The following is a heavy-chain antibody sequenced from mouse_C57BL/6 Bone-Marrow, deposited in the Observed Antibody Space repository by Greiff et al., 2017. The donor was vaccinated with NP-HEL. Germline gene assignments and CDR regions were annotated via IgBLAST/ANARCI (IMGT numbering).Heavy chain of an antibody. CDR3: TRLGYYGSSYVDWYFDV. CDR1: GYTFTDYE. Sequence: QVQLQQSGAELVRPGASVTLSCKASGYTFTDYEMHWVKQTPVHGLEWIGSIDPSTGCTASTQQFKGKALLTADKSSSTAYMELRSLTSEDSAVYYCTRLGYYGSSYVDWYFDVWGTGTTVTVSS. V-gene: IGHV1-15*01. J-gene: IGHJ1*03. D-gene: IGHD1-1*01. CDR2: IDPSTGCT.